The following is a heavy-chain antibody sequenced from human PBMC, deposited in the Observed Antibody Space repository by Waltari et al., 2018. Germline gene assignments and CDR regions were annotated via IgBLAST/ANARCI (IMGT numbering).Heavy chain of an antibody. D-gene: IGHD6-13*01. CDR1: GVAIRSDSYY. CDR2: IYYSGST. V-gene: IGHV4-39*01. CDR3: ARHDLYSSRKFDP. J-gene: IGHJ5*02. Sequence: LQLQESGPGLVKPSATLSLSCTVSGVAIRSDSYYWSWFRQAPGKGLDWFGSIYYSGSTHYITSLKSRVTISVDTSKNQFYLKLSSVTAADTALYFCARHDLYSSRKFDPWGQGTLVTVSS.